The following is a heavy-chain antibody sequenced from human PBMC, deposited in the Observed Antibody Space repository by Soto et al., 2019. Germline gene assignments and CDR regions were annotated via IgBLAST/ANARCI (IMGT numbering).Heavy chain of an antibody. V-gene: IGHV1-69*02. CDR1: GDTFSFYT. CDR3: ATSYGSGYRAFDY. D-gene: IGHD3-10*01. J-gene: IGHJ4*02. CDR2: INPILSMS. Sequence: QFQLVQSGAEVKKPGSSVKVSCKASGDTFSFYTINWVRQAPGLGLEWVGRINPILSMSNYAQKFQGRVTMTADKSTSTAYMELRSLRFEDTAIYYCATSYGSGYRAFDYWGQGALVTVSS.